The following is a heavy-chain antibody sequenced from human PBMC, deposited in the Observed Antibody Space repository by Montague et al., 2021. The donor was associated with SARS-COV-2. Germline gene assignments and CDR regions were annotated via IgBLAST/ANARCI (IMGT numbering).Heavy chain of an antibody. V-gene: IGHV4-59*01. Sequence: SETLSLTCEVSGGSIRSYYWSWIRQSPGKGLEWIGYVHYTGSTKYNPSLKTRVTLSLDTHKNHFSLRLNSVTAADTAVYYCARAQNICFIANCVNYFDLWGLGALVSVSS. D-gene: IGHD1-1*01. CDR1: GGSIRSYY. CDR2: VHYTGST. CDR3: ARAQNICFIANCVNYFDL. J-gene: IGHJ4*02.